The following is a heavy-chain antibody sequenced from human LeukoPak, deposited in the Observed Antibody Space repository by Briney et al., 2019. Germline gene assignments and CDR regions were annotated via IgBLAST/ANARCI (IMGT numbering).Heavy chain of an antibody. J-gene: IGHJ5*02. V-gene: IGHV1-18*01. CDR1: GYTFTSYG. CDR3: AREKVGSGYRGGVNWFDP. CDR2: ISAYNGNT. Sequence: GASMKVSCKASGYTFTSYGISWVRQAPGQGLEWMGWISAYNGNTNYAQKLQGRVTMTTDTSTSTAYMELRSLRSDDTALYYCAREKVGSGYRGGVNWFDPWGQGTLVTVSS. D-gene: IGHD3-16*01.